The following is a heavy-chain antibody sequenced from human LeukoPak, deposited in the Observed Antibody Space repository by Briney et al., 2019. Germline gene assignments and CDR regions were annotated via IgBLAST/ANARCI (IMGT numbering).Heavy chain of an antibody. D-gene: IGHD3-22*01. CDR3: ARRGKRYYYDSSGYYSYTTPRLSAIDY. CDR2: IYYSGST. Sequence: SSETLSLTCAVYGGSFSGYYWSWIRQPPGNGLEWIGSIYYSGSTYYNPSLKSRVTISVDTSKNQVSLKLSSVTAADTAVYYCARRGKRYYYDSSGYYSYTTPRLSAIDYWGQGTLVIVSS. J-gene: IGHJ4*02. CDR1: GGSFSGYY. V-gene: IGHV4-34*01.